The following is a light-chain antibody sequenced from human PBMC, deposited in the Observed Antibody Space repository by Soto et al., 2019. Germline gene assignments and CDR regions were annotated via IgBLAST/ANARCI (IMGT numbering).Light chain of an antibody. V-gene: IGKV3-20*01. Sequence: EIVLTPSPGTLSLSPGEGATLSCRASQSVSTNFFAWYQQKPGQAPRLLIYGASTRATGIPDRFSGSGSGTDFTLTISRLEPEDFAVYYCQQYGRTSWTLGQGTKV. CDR1: QSVSTNF. CDR3: QQYGRTSWT. J-gene: IGKJ1*01. CDR2: GAS.